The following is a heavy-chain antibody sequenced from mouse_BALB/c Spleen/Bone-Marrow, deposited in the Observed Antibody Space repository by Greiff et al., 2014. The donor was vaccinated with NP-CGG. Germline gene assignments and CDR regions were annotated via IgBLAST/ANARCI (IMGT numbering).Heavy chain of an antibody. CDR1: GYDFTNYL. CDR3: ARNANWLFTY. D-gene: IGHD4-1*01. J-gene: IGHJ3*01. CDR2: INPGSGGT. V-gene: IGHV1-54*01. Sequence: VQLQQSGAEVVRPGTSVKVSCKASGYDFTNYLIEWVKQRPGQGLEWIGVINPGSGGTNYNEKFTGKAMLTVDKSSSTAYMQLNSLTSDDSALYFCARNANWLFTYWGQGTLVTVSA.